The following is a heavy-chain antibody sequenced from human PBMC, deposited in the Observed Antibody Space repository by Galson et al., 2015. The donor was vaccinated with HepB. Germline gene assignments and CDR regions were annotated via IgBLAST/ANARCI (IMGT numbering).Heavy chain of an antibody. Sequence: SLRLSCAASGFTFSSYSMNWVRQAPGKGLEWVSSISSSSSYIYYADSVKGRFTISRDNAKNSLYLQMNSLRAEDTAVYYCARDPPDRDDYNFYCYYGMDVWGQGTTVTVSS. J-gene: IGHJ6*02. CDR1: GFTFSSYS. CDR3: ARDPPDRDDYNFYCYYGMDV. D-gene: IGHD5-24*01. CDR2: ISSSSSYI. V-gene: IGHV3-21*01.